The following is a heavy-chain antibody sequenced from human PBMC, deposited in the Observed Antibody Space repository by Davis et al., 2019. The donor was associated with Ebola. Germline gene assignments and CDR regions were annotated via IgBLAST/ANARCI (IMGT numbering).Heavy chain of an antibody. Sequence: GSLRLSCTVSGGFISSYYWSWIRQPPGKGLEWIGYIYYSGSTNYNPSLKSRVTISVDTSKNQFSLKLSSVTAADTAVYYCATGWNFDYWGQGTLVTVSS. CDR3: ATGWNFDY. V-gene: IGHV4-59*01. D-gene: IGHD6-19*01. CDR1: GGFISSYY. CDR2: IYYSGST. J-gene: IGHJ4*02.